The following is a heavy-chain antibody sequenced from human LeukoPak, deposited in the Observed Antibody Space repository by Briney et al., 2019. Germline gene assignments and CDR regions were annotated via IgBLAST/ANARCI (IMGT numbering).Heavy chain of an antibody. CDR1: GGSISSYY. Sequence: PSETLCLTCTVSGGSISSYYWSWIRQPPGKGLEWIGYIYTSGSTNYNPSLKSRVTISVDTSKNQFSLKLSSVTAADTAVYYCARHRDCSSTSCPYYYYYYMDVWGKGTTVTVSS. V-gene: IGHV4-4*09. CDR3: ARHRDCSSTSCPYYYYYYMDV. J-gene: IGHJ6*03. CDR2: IYTSGST. D-gene: IGHD2-2*01.